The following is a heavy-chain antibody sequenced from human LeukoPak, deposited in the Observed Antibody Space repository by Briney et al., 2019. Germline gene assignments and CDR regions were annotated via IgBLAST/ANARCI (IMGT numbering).Heavy chain of an antibody. J-gene: IGHJ4*02. CDR2: IYYSGST. Sequence: SETLSLTCTVSGGSISSYYWSWIRQPPGKGLEWIGYIYYSGSTNYNPSLKSRVTISVDTSKNQFSLKLRYVTAADTAVYYCARRHVQYTSSSDPYYFDYWGQGTLVTVSS. D-gene: IGHD6-6*01. CDR1: GGSISSYY. CDR3: ARRHVQYTSSSDPYYFDY. V-gene: IGHV4-59*01.